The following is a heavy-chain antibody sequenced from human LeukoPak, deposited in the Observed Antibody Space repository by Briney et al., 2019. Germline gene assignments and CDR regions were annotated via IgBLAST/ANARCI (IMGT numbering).Heavy chain of an antibody. Sequence: GGSLRLSCAASGFTFSSCAMSWVRQAPGQGLEWVSGVSGSGDSTDYAHSVKGRSTISRDNSKNTLYLQINSLRAEDTAVYYCAKPPSDNLLTGSLYYFDYWGQGTLVTVSS. D-gene: IGHD3-9*01. CDR1: GFTFSSCA. CDR2: VSGSGDST. V-gene: IGHV3-23*01. J-gene: IGHJ4*02. CDR3: AKPPSDNLLTGSLYYFDY.